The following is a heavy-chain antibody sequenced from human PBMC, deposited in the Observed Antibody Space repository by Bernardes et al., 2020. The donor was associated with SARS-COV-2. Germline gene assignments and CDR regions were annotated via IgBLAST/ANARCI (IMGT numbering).Heavy chain of an antibody. CDR1: GGSFSGSS. CDR2: LNESGGA. Sequence: SETLSLTCAVYGGSFSGSSWSWIRQPPGRGLEWIGELNESGGANYNPSLKSRVSISVDTSKSQFSLKLNSVTAADTAVYYCARGQVKITMVVVVFTGPLFYFDSWGQGTRVTVSS. V-gene: IGHV4-34*01. D-gene: IGHD3-22*01. J-gene: IGHJ5*01. CDR3: ARGQVKITMVVVVFTGPLFYFDS.